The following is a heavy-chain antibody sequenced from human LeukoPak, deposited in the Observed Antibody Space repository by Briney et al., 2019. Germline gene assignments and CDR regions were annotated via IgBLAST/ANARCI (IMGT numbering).Heavy chain of an antibody. Sequence: SGPRLVNPTQTLTLTCTFSGFSLSTTGMCVTWIRQPPGKALEWLARIDWDDDKYYNTSLKTRLTISKDTSKNQVVLTMTNMDPVDTATYYCARIRSTGSQSFDYWGQGTLVTVSS. CDR1: GFSLSTTGMC. D-gene: IGHD1-26*01. V-gene: IGHV2-70*11. J-gene: IGHJ4*02. CDR3: ARIRSTGSQSFDY. CDR2: IDWDDDK.